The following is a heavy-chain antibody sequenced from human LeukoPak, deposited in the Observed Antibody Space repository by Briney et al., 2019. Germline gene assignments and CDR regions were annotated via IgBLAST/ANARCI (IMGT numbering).Heavy chain of an antibody. D-gene: IGHD3-10*01. CDR1: GYTFTSYY. V-gene: IGHV1-46*03. J-gene: IGHJ4*02. CDR3: ARGYYYGSGSYYKRAPFDY. Sequence: ASVKVSCKASGYTFTSYYMHWVRQAPGQGLEWMGIINPSGGSTSYAQKFQGRVTMTRDTSTSTVYMELSSLRSEDTAAYYCARGYYYGSGSYYKRAPFDYWGQGTLVTVSS. CDR2: INPSGGST.